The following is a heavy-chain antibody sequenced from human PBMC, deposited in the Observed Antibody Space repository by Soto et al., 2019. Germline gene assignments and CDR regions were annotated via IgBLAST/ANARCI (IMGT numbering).Heavy chain of an antibody. J-gene: IGHJ4*02. V-gene: IGHV1-24*01. Sequence: ASVKVSCKVSGYTLTELSMHWVRQAPGKGLEWMGGFDPEDGETIYAQKFQGRVTMTEDTSTDTAYMELSSLRSEDTAVYYCATVQYYDYVWGSYRVYFDYWGQGTLVTVSS. CDR3: ATVQYYDYVWGSYRVYFDY. CDR2: FDPEDGET. D-gene: IGHD3-16*02. CDR1: GYTLTELS.